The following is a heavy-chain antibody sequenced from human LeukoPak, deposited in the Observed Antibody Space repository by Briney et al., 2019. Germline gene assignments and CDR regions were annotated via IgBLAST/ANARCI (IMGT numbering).Heavy chain of an antibody. D-gene: IGHD1-26*01. CDR3: ATFESYGVDY. V-gene: IGHV1-24*01. Sequence: GASVKVSCKVFGYTLTELSMHWVRQAPGKGLEWMGGFDPEDGETIYAQKFQGRVTMTRDTSISTAYMELSRLRSDGTAVYYCATFESYGVDYWGQGTLVTVSS. J-gene: IGHJ4*02. CDR1: GYTLTELS. CDR2: FDPEDGET.